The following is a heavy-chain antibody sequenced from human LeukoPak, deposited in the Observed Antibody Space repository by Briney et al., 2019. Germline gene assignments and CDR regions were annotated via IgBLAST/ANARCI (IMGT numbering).Heavy chain of an antibody. CDR1: GFTFSSYG. D-gene: IGHD1-26*01. Sequence: GRPFRLSCAASGFTFSSYGIHWVRQAPGKGLEWVADISNDGSNKFYADSVKGRFTISRDNSKNTLYLQMNSLRAEDTAFYYCAKETGRWELEWGQGTLAPVSS. V-gene: IGHV3-30*18. CDR3: AKETGRWELE. J-gene: IGHJ4*02. CDR2: ISNDGSNK.